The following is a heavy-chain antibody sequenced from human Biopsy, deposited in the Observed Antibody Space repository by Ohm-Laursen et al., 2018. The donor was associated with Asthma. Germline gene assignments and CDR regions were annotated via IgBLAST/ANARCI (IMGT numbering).Heavy chain of an antibody. Sequence: QNPSLTCRGSWGFTRSSDHHWALVPQAPRKGLERNGLVFLSGSTHYSRSLERRVSISIDTATNEFSMKLWSVTPADTAVYFCARVVSYGDIYFGIDVWGPGNTVVVS. V-gene: IGHV4-30-4*01. CDR1: WGFTRSSDHH. CDR3: ARVVSYGDIYFGIDV. D-gene: IGHD4-17*01. J-gene: IGHJ6*02. CDR2: VFLSGST.